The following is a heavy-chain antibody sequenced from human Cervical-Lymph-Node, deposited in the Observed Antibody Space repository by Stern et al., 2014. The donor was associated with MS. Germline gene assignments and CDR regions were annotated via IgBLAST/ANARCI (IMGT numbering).Heavy chain of an antibody. CDR1: GFSLDTMGMC. D-gene: IGHD2-21*02. CDR2: IDWDDNK. J-gene: IGHJ4*02. V-gene: IGHV2-70*01. Sequence: QVTLRESGPALVRPTQTLTMTCTFSGFSLDTMGMCVTWIRQPPGKALEWLALIDWDDNKYYSSSLETRLTISKDTSKNQVVLTMTNMDPVDTATYYCARMALPDSRYDYWGQGTLVTVSS. CDR3: ARMALPDSRYDY.